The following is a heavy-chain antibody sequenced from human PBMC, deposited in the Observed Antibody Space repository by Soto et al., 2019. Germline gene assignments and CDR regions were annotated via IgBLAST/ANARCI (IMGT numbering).Heavy chain of an antibody. CDR1: GYTFTSYG. J-gene: IGHJ4*02. D-gene: IGHD6-13*01. V-gene: IGHV1-18*04. Sequence: ASVKVSCKASGYTFTSYGISWVRQAPGQGLEWMGWISAYNGNTNYAQKLQGRVTMTTDTSTSTAYMELRSLRSDDTAVYYCARGMYSSSSPDIAAAGTARDWGQGHLVTVS. CDR3: ARGMYSSSSPDIAAAGTARD. CDR2: ISAYNGNT.